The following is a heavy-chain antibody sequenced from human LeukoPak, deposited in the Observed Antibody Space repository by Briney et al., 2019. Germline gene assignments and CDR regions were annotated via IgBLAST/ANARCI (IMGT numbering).Heavy chain of an antibody. Sequence: TGGSLRLSCAASGFTFSSYGMHWVRQAPGKGLEWVAFIMDDGSNEYYADSVQGRFTISRDNSKNTLYLQMNSLRPEDTAIYYCVKNSMGLDYWGQGTLVTVSP. CDR3: VKNSMGLDY. CDR2: IMDDGSNE. J-gene: IGHJ4*02. V-gene: IGHV3-30*02. D-gene: IGHD5-24*01. CDR1: GFTFSSYG.